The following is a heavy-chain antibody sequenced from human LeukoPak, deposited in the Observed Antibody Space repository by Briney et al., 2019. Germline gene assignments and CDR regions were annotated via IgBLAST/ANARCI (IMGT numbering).Heavy chain of an antibody. CDR3: ARDVDIVVVPAAIGLDY. D-gene: IGHD2-2*03. Sequence: ASVKVSCKASGYTFTSYGISWVGQAPGQGLEWMGWISAYNGNTNYAQKLQGRVTMTTDTSTSTAYMELRSLRSDDTAVYYCARDVDIVVVPAAIGLDYWGQGTLVTVSS. V-gene: IGHV1-18*01. CDR1: GYTFTSYG. CDR2: ISAYNGNT. J-gene: IGHJ4*02.